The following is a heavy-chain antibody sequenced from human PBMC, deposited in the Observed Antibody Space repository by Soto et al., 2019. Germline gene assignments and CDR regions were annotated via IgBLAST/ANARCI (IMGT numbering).Heavy chain of an antibody. V-gene: IGHV4-34*01. D-gene: IGHD3-10*01. CDR2: INHSGST. CDR1: GGSFSGYY. Sequence: QVQLQQWGAGLLKPSETLSLTCAVYGGSFSGYYWSWIRQPPGKGLEWIGEINHSGSTNYNPSLKSRVNISVDTSKNQFSLKLSSVTAADTAVYYCARVRAYYYGSGSYYNVLFYYGMDVWGQGTTVTVSS. CDR3: ARVRAYYYGSGSYYNVLFYYGMDV. J-gene: IGHJ6*02.